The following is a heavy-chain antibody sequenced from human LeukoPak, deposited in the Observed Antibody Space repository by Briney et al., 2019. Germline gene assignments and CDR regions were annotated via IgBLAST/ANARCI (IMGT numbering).Heavy chain of an antibody. V-gene: IGHV4-59*01. J-gene: IGHJ4*02. CDR2: IYYSGST. Sequence: SETLSLTCTASGGSISSYYWSWIRQPPGKGLEWIGYIYYSGSTNYNPSLKSRVTISVDTSKNQFSLKLSSVTAADTAVYYCARAGRWLQYTYYFDYWGQGTLVTVSS. CDR3: ARAGRWLQYTYYFDY. D-gene: IGHD5-24*01. CDR1: GGSISSYY.